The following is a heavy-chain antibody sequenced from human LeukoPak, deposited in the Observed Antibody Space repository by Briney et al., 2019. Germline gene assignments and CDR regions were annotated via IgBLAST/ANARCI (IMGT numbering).Heavy chain of an antibody. CDR3: ARGDTAMVPYFDY. J-gene: IGHJ4*02. V-gene: IGHV1-2*02. D-gene: IGHD5-18*01. Sequence: ASVKVSCKASGYTLTGYYMHWVRQAPGQGLEWLGWINPNSGGTNYAQKFQGRVTMTRDTAISTAYRELSRLRSDDTAVYYCARGDTAMVPYFDYWGQGTLVTVSS. CDR1: GYTLTGYY. CDR2: INPNSGGT.